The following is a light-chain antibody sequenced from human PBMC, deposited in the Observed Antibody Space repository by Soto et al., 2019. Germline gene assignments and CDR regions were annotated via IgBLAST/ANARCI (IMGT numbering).Light chain of an antibody. Sequence: EIVLTQSPGTLSLSPGERATLSCRASQSVSSNYLAWYQQKPGQAPRLLIYGASSRATGIPDRFSGSGSGTEFTLTISRLEPEECAVFYCQQYGSSPRTFGQGTKVEI. CDR3: QQYGSSPRT. CDR1: QSVSSNY. CDR2: GAS. J-gene: IGKJ1*01. V-gene: IGKV3-20*01.